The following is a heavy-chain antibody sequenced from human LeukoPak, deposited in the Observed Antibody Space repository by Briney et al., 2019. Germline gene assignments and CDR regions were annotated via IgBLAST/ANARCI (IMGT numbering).Heavy chain of an antibody. V-gene: IGHV4-59*01. CDR3: ARGRCFDWLFWFDP. D-gene: IGHD3-9*01. Sequence: PSETLSLTCTVSGGSISSYHWSWIRQPPGKGLEWIGYIYYSGSTNYNPSLKSRVTISVDTSKNQFSLKLSSVTAADTVVYYCARGRCFDWLFWFDPWGQGTLVTVSS. CDR2: IYYSGST. CDR1: GGSISSYH. J-gene: IGHJ5*02.